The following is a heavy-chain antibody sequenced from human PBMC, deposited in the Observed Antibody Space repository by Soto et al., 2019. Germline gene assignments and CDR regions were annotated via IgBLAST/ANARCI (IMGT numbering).Heavy chain of an antibody. V-gene: IGHV3-23*01. CDR3: ARRGSGSYCDY. D-gene: IGHD1-26*01. Sequence: EVQLLESGGGLVQPGGSLRLSCAASGFTFSSYAMRWVRQAPGKGLEWVSAISGSGGSTYYADSVKGRFTISRDNSKNTLYLQMNSLIAEDAAVYYCARRGSGSYCDYWGKGTLVTVSS. CDR2: ISGSGGST. CDR1: GFTFSSYA. J-gene: IGHJ4*02.